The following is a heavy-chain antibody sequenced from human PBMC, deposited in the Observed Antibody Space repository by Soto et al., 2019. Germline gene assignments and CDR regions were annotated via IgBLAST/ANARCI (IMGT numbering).Heavy chain of an antibody. CDR1: GFTFSSYS. CDR3: ARDTGCSSSQHGDNWFDP. CDR2: ISGSGGST. D-gene: IGHD6-13*01. J-gene: IGHJ5*02. V-gene: IGHV3-23*01. Sequence: LRLSCAASGFTFSSYSMSWVRQAPWKGLEWVSAISGSGGSTYYADSVKGRFTISRDNSRNTLYLQMNSLRAEDTAVYYCARDTGCSSSQHGDNWFDPWGQGTLVTVSS.